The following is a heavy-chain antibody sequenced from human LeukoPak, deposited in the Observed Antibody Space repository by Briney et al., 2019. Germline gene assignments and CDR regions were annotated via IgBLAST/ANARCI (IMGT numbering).Heavy chain of an antibody. J-gene: IGHJ4*02. Sequence: SETLSLTCAVYGGSFSGYYWSWIRQPPGKGLEWIGEINHSGSTNYNPSLKSPVTISVDTSKNQFSLKLSSVTAADTAVYYCARWGHSYGYYYWGQGTLVTVSS. CDR3: ARWGHSYGYYY. D-gene: IGHD5-18*01. V-gene: IGHV4-34*01. CDR1: GGSFSGYY. CDR2: INHSGST.